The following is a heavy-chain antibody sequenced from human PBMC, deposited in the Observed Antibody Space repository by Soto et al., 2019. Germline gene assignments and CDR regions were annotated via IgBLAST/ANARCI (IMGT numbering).Heavy chain of an antibody. J-gene: IGHJ4*02. D-gene: IGHD2-2*01. CDR2: IKSKTDGGTT. Sequence: GGSLRLSRAAAGFQFSNAGMSWVRQDPGKGLEWVGRIKSKTDGGTTDYAAPVKGRFTISRDDSKNTLYLQMNSLKTEDTAVYYCTTDKTNIVVVPAASSPFDYWGQGTLVTVSS. CDR1: GFQFSNAG. CDR3: TTDKTNIVVVPAASSPFDY. V-gene: IGHV3-15*01.